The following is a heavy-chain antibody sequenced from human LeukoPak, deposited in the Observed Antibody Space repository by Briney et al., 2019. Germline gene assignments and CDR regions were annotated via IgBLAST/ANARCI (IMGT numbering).Heavy chain of an antibody. CDR1: GYTFTSYA. CDR2: INAGNGNT. J-gene: IGHJ3*02. CDR3: ARGMTRTPRAFDI. D-gene: IGHD2-15*01. V-gene: IGHV1-3*01. Sequence: ASVKVSCKASGYTFTSYAMHWVRQAPGQRLEWMGWINAGNGNTKYSQKFQGRVTITRDTSASTAYMELSSLRSEDTAVYYCARGMTRTPRAFDIWGQGTMVTVSS.